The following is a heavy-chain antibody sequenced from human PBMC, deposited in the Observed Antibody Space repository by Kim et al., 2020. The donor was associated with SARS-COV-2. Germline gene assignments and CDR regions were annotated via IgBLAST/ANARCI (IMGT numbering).Heavy chain of an antibody. Sequence: SETLSLTCTVSGGSISSNYWSWIRQPPGKGLEWIGYIYYSGSTNYNPSLKSRVTISVDTSKNQFSLKLSSVTAADTAVYYCARDPTRIGAYFDYWGQGTL. D-gene: IGHD3-10*01. CDR3: ARDPTRIGAYFDY. V-gene: IGHV4-59*01. J-gene: IGHJ4*02. CDR1: GGSISSNY. CDR2: IYYSGST.